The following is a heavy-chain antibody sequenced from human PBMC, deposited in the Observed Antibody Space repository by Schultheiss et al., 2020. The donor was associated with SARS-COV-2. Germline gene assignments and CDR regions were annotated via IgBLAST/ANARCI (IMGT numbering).Heavy chain of an antibody. CDR2: INPNSGGT. Sequence: ASVKVSCKASGYTFTSYGISWVRQAPGQGLEWMGWINPNSGGTNYAQKFQGRVTMTTDTSTSTAYMELRSLRSDDTAVYYCAAGVASFPLTTVPPFDYWGQGTLVTVSS. J-gene: IGHJ4*02. CDR1: GYTFTSYG. V-gene: IGHV1-18*01. D-gene: IGHD4-17*01. CDR3: AAGVASFPLTTVPPFDY.